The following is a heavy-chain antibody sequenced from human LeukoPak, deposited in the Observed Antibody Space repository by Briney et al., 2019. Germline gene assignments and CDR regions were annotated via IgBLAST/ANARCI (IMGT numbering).Heavy chain of an antibody. CDR3: ARGPFDRYSSGWLYFDY. CDR1: GYTFTGYY. CDR2: INPNSGGT. D-gene: IGHD6-19*01. Sequence: ASVNVSCKASGYTFTGYYMHWVRQAPGQGLEWMGWINPNSGGTNYAQKFQGWVTMTRDTSISTAYMELSRLRSDDTAVYYCARGPFDRYSSGWLYFDYWGQGTLVTVSS. J-gene: IGHJ4*02. V-gene: IGHV1-2*04.